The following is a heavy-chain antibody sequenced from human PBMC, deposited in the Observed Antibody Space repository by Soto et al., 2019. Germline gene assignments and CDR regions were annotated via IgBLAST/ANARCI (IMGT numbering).Heavy chain of an antibody. V-gene: IGHV3-21*01. CDR1: GFTFSSYS. J-gene: IGHJ4*02. CDR3: ARDQLGVY. Sequence: GRYLRLSCAASGFTFSSYSMNCVRQAPWKGLEWVSSISSSSSYIYYADSVKGRFTISRDNAKNSLYLQMNSLRAEDTAVYYCARDQLGVYWGQGTLVTVS. D-gene: IGHD6-6*01. CDR2: ISSSSSYI.